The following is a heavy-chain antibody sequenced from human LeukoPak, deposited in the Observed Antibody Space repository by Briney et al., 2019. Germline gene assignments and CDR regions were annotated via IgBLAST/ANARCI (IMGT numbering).Heavy chain of an antibody. J-gene: IGHJ4*02. Sequence: SETLSLICTVSGGSISSGGYYWSWIRQHPGKGLEWIGYIYYSGSTYYNPSLKSRVTISVDTSKNQFSLKLSSVTAADTAVYYCARVVGSGYDPVWDYWGQGTLVTVSS. CDR2: IYYSGST. CDR3: ARVVGSGYDPVWDY. CDR1: GGSISSGGYY. V-gene: IGHV4-31*03. D-gene: IGHD5-12*01.